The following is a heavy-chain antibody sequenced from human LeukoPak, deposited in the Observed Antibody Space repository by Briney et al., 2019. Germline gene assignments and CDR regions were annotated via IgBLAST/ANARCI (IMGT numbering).Heavy chain of an antibody. Sequence: ASVKVSCKASGYTFTSYDINWVRQATGQGLEWMGWISAYNGNTNYAQKLQGRVTMTTDTSTSTAYMELRSLRSDDTAVYYCARGRSSSWYINNAFDIWGQGTMVTVSS. CDR2: ISAYNGNT. D-gene: IGHD6-13*01. CDR3: ARGRSSSWYINNAFDI. CDR1: GYTFTSYD. V-gene: IGHV1-18*01. J-gene: IGHJ3*02.